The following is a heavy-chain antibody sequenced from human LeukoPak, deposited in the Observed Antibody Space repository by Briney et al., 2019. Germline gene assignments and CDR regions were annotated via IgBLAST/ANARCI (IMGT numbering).Heavy chain of an antibody. V-gene: IGHV4-59*08. CDR1: GASISSYY. J-gene: IGHJ4*02. CDR3: ARHVRDCSGGTCYSTSPFDY. CDR2: IYYSGST. D-gene: IGHD2-15*01. Sequence: SETLSLTCTVSGASISSYYWNWIRQPPGKGLEWIGYIYYSGSTNYNPSLKSRVTISVDTSKNQFSLKLSSVTAADTAVYYCARHVRDCSGGTCYSTSPFDYWGQGTLVTVSS.